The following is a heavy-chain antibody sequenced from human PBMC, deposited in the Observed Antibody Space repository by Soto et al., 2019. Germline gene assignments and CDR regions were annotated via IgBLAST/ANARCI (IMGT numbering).Heavy chain of an antibody. CDR2: INPNSGGT. V-gene: IGHV1-2*02. Sequence: ASVKVSCKASGYTFTGYYMHWVRQAPGQGLEWMGWINPNSGGTNYAQKFQGRVTMTRDTSISTAYMELSRLRSDDTAVYYCARDKRYFDWLVVYYGMDVWGQGTTVTVSS. D-gene: IGHD3-9*01. J-gene: IGHJ6*02. CDR3: ARDKRYFDWLVVYYGMDV. CDR1: GYTFTGYY.